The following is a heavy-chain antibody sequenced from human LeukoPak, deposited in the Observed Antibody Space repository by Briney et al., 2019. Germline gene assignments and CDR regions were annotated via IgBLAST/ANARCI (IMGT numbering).Heavy chain of an antibody. CDR2: IIPIIAIA. CDR3: DTYYYDSSALREFDY. V-gene: IGHV1-69*04. CDR1: GGPFTRSA. J-gene: IGHJ4*02. D-gene: IGHD3-22*01. Sequence: SLKLSCTASGGPFTRSAISWVRQAPGHGLEWMGRIIPIIAIANYAQKFQGRVTITADKSTSTAYMELSSLRSEDTAVYYCDTYYYDSSALREFDYWGQGTLVTVSS.